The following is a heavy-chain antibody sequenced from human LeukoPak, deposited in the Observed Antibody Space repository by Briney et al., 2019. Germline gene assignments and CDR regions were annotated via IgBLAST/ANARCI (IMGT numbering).Heavy chain of an antibody. D-gene: IGHD1-26*01. CDR1: GFTFSSYA. V-gene: IGHV3-23*01. J-gene: IGHJ4*02. CDR2: ISGSGGST. CDR3: AKEYSGSYSGDY. Sequence: PGGSLRLSCAASGFTFSSYAMSWVRQAPGKGLEWASAISGSGGSTYYADSVKGRFTISRDKSKNTLYLQMNSLRAGGTAVYYCAKEYSGSYSGDYWGQGTLVTVSS.